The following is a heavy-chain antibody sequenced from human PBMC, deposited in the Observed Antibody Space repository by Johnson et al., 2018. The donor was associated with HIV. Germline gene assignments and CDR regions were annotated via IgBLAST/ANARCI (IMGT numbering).Heavy chain of an antibody. V-gene: IGHV3-30-3*01. CDR2: ISYDGSNK. CDR1: GFTFSSYA. J-gene: IGHJ3*02. D-gene: IGHD5-24*01. CDR3: AREMATIRGYAFDI. Sequence: QVQLVESGGGLVKPGGSLRLSCAASGFTFSSYAMHWVRQAPGKGLEWVAVISYDGSNKYYADSVKGRFTISRDNSKNTLYLQMNSLRAEDTAVYYCAREMATIRGYAFDIWGQGTMVTVSS.